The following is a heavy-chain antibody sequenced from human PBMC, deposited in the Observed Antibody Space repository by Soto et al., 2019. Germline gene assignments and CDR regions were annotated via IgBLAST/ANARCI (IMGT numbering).Heavy chain of an antibody. CDR2: IYPGDSDT. J-gene: IGHJ4*02. Sequence: EVQLVQSGAEVKKPGESLKISCKGSGYSFTSYWIGWVRQIPGKGLEWMGIIYPGDSDTRYSPSFQGQVTISADKSISTAYLQWSSLQASDTAMYYCARRARASKQAPHHFDYWGQGTLVTFSS. CDR1: GYSFTSYW. CDR3: ARRARASKQAPHHFDY. V-gene: IGHV5-51*01.